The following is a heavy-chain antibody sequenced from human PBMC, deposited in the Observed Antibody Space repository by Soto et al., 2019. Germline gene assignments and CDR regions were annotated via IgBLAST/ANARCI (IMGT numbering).Heavy chain of an antibody. Sequence: QVQLVQSGAEVKKPGSSVKVSCKASGGTFSSYAISWVRQAPGQGLEWMGGIIPIFGTANYAQKFQGRVTITADESTSTASRELSSLRSEDTAVYYCARRRGYCSSTSCYTTGYYYYGMDVWGLGTTVTVSS. CDR3: ARRRGYCSSTSCYTTGYYYYGMDV. D-gene: IGHD2-2*02. V-gene: IGHV1-69*12. CDR1: GGTFSSYA. CDR2: IIPIFGTA. J-gene: IGHJ6*02.